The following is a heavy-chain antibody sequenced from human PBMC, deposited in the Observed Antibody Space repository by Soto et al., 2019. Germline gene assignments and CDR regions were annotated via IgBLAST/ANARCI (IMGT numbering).Heavy chain of an antibody. Sequence: QLQLQESVPGLVKPSETLSLTCTVSGGSISSSSYYWGWIRQPPGKGLEWIGRIYYSGSTYHNPSLKTRVPISLDTSKNQFSLNLSSVTAADTAVYYCARHVLGSGSYYSVLFDYCGQGTLVTVSS. D-gene: IGHD3-10*01. CDR1: GGSISSSSYY. CDR3: ARHVLGSGSYYSVLFDY. CDR2: IYYSGST. J-gene: IGHJ4*02. V-gene: IGHV4-39*01.